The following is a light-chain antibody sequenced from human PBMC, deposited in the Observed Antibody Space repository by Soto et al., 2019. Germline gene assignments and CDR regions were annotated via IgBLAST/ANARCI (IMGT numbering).Light chain of an antibody. CDR2: KIS. Sequence: QAVVTQPPSVSWSPGQSVTISCTGTSSDVDSYNRVSWYQQPPGTAPKLIIYKISNRPSGVPDRFSGSKSGNTASLTISGLQAEDEADYYCSLYTSSSTYVFGTGTKVTVL. CDR1: SSDVDSYNR. V-gene: IGLV2-18*01. CDR3: SLYTSSSTYV. J-gene: IGLJ1*01.